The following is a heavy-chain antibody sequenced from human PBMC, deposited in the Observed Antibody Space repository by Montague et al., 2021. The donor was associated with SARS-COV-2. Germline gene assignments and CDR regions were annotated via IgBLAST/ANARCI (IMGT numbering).Heavy chain of an antibody. J-gene: IGHJ4*02. CDR1: GGSISSSN. V-gene: IGHV3-23*01. CDR3: AKASWIQLWFRTPYFDY. Sequence: ETLSLTCAVSGGSISSSNWWSWVRQPPGKGLEWVSAISGSGGSTYYADSVKGRFTISRDNSKNTLYLQMNSLRAEDTAVYYCAKASWIQLWFRTPYFDYWGQGTLVTVSS. CDR2: ISGSGGST. D-gene: IGHD5-18*01.